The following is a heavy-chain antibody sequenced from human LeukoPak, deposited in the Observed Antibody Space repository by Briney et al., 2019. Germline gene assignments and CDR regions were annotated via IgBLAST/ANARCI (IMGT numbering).Heavy chain of an antibody. D-gene: IGHD4-17*01. CDR1: GFPFSSYA. CDR3: AKGRTTTVRFLIDY. V-gene: IGHV3-23*01. CDR2: IGGSGGST. Sequence: GGSLRLSCAASGFPFSSYAMSWVRQAPGKGLEWVPAIGGSGGSTYYADSVKGRFTISRDNSKNTLYLQMNSLRAEDTAVYYCAKGRTTTVRFLIDYWGQGTLVTVSS. J-gene: IGHJ4*02.